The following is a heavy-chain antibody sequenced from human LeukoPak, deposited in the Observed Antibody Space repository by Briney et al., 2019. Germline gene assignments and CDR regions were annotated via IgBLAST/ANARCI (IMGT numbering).Heavy chain of an antibody. Sequence: GGSLRLSCAASGFTFSSYSMNWVRQAPGKGLEWVSSISSSSSYIYYADSVKGRFTISRDNAKNSLYLQVNSLRAEDTAVYYCARARGLRYFTDYWGQGTLVTVSS. CDR3: ARARGLRYFTDY. J-gene: IGHJ4*02. D-gene: IGHD3-9*01. CDR2: ISSSSSYI. V-gene: IGHV3-21*01. CDR1: GFTFSSYS.